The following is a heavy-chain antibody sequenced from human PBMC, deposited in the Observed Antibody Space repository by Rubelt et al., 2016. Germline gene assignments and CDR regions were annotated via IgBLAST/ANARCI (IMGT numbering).Heavy chain of an antibody. V-gene: IGHV3-30*01. Sequence: SVKGRFTISRDNSKNTLYLQMNSLRVEDTAVNYCARARDYYYYHMDVWGQGTTVTVSS. J-gene: IGHJ6*02. CDR3: ARARDYYYYHMDV.